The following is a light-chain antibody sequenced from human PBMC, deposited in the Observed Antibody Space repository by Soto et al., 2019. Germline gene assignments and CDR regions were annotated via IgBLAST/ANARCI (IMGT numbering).Light chain of an antibody. CDR1: SSDVGGYNY. CDR2: EVS. J-gene: IGLJ1*01. CDR3: SSNTSSSCPYL. V-gene: IGLV2-14*01. Sequence: QSVLTQPAPVSGSPGQSITISGTGTSSDVGGYNYVSWYLHHPGKAPKLMIYEVSNRPSGVSNRFSGFKHGNTASLTISGLQAEEEADYYCSSNTSSSCPYLLRTGTKVTV.